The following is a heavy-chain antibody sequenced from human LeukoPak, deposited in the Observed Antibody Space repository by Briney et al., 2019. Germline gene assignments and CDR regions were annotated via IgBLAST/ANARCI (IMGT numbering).Heavy chain of an antibody. CDR1: GYTFTSYG. D-gene: IGHD3-22*01. J-gene: IGHJ4*02. Sequence: ASVKVSCKASGYTFTSYGISWVRQAPGQGLEWMGWISAYNGNTNYAQKLQGRVTMATDTSTSTAYMELRSLRSDDTAVYYCARGLGYDPYDSSGYCDYWGQGTLVTVSS. V-gene: IGHV1-18*01. CDR2: ISAYNGNT. CDR3: ARGLGYDPYDSSGYCDY.